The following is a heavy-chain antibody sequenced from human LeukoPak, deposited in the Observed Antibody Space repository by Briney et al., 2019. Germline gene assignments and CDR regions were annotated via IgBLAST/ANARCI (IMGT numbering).Heavy chain of an antibody. D-gene: IGHD3-10*01. J-gene: IGHJ4*02. CDR1: GFTLSDYY. V-gene: IGHV3-11*01. CDR2: IITSDSTI. CDR3: ARSDYYGSGSLPYYFDY. Sequence: PGGSLRLSCAASGFTLSDYYMSWIRQAPGKGLEWVSYIITSDSTINYADSVKGRFTISGDNAKNSLYLQMNSLRAEDTAVYYCARSDYYGSGSLPYYFDYWGQGALVTVSS.